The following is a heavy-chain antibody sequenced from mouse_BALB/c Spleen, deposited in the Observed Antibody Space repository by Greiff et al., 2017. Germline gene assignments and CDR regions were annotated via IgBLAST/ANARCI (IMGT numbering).Heavy chain of an antibody. CDR2: IDPENGDT. Sequence: VQLQQSGAELVRSGASVKLSCTASGFNIKDYYMHWVKQRPEQGLEWIGWIDPENGDTEYAPKFQGKATMTADTSSNTAYLQLSSLTSEDTAVYYCNAFGYDRAMDYWGQGTSVTVSS. D-gene: IGHD2-2*01. V-gene: IGHV14-4*02. CDR3: NAFGYDRAMDY. CDR1: GFNIKDYY. J-gene: IGHJ4*01.